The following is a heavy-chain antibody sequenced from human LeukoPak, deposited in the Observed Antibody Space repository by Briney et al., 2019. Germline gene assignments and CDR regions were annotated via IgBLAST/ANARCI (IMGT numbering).Heavy chain of an antibody. Sequence: GGSLRLSCAASGFTFSSYAMHWVRQAPGKGLEWVAVISYDGSNKYYADYVKGRFTISGDNSKNTLYLQMTSLRAEDTAVYYCAREMATMSTRGYFDLWGRGTLVTVSS. CDR1: GFTFSSYA. V-gene: IGHV3-30*01. CDR2: ISYDGSNK. J-gene: IGHJ2*01. CDR3: AREMATMSTRGYFDL. D-gene: IGHD5-24*01.